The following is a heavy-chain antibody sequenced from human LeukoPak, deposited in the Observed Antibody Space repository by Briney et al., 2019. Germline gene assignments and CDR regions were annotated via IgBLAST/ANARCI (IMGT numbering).Heavy chain of an antibody. J-gene: IGHJ5*02. Sequence: SETLSLTCTVSGGSISSYYWSWIRQPPGKGLEWIGYIYYSGSTNYNPSLKSRVTISVDTSKNQFSLKLSSVTAADTAVYYCAISYETSLPFDPWGQGTLVTVSS. CDR1: GGSISSYY. CDR3: AISYETSLPFDP. V-gene: IGHV4-59*08. CDR2: IYYSGST. D-gene: IGHD5-12*01.